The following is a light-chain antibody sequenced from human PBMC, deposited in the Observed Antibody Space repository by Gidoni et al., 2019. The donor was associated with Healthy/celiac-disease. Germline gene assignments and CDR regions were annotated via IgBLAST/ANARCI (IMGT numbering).Light chain of an antibody. J-gene: IGLJ2*01. CDR1: ALPKQY. CDR2: KDS. CDR3: QSADSSGTVV. V-gene: IGLV3-25*03. Sequence: SYALTQPPSVSVSPGQTARITCPGDALPKQYAYWYQQKPGQAPVLVIYKDSERPSGIPERFSGSSSGTTVTLTISGVQAEDEADYYCQSADSSGTVVFGGGTKLTVL.